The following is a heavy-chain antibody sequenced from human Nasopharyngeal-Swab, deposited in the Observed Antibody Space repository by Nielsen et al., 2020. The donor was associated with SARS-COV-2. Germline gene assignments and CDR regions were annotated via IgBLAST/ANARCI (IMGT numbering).Heavy chain of an antibody. CDR1: GFTFRDYY. Sequence: GESLKISCAASGFTFRDYYMSWIRQAPGKGLEWVSYISSSGSTIYYADSVKGRFTISRDNAKNSLYLQMNSLRAEDTAVYYCARDLHSRAEFDYWGQGTLVTVSS. CDR3: ARDLHSRAEFDY. D-gene: IGHD1-14*01. CDR2: ISSSGSTI. V-gene: IGHV3-11*01. J-gene: IGHJ4*02.